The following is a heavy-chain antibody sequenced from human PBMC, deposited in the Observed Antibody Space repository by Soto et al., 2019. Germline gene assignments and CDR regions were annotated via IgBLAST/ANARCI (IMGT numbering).Heavy chain of an antibody. CDR2: ISGSGGST. Sequence: GGSLRLSCAASGFTFSSYAMSWVRQAPGKGLEWVSAISGSGGSTYYADSVKGRFTISRDNSKNTLYLQMNSLRAEDTAVYYCAKEKNIVVNLGYFDYWGQGTLVTVAS. J-gene: IGHJ4*02. D-gene: IGHD2-15*01. CDR1: GFTFSSYA. V-gene: IGHV3-23*01. CDR3: AKEKNIVVNLGYFDY.